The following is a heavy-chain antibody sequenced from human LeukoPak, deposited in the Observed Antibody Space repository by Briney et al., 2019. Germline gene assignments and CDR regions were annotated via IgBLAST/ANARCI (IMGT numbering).Heavy chain of an antibody. D-gene: IGHD6-19*01. J-gene: IGHJ5*02. V-gene: IGHV3-48*01. CDR1: GFTVSSNY. Sequence: GGSLRLSCAASGFTVSSNYMNWVRQAPGKGLEWVSYITSSSSTIYYADSVKGRFTISRDNAKNSLYLQLNSLRAEDTAVYYCARRAAVAGTFDPWGQGTLVTVSS. CDR2: ITSSSSTI. CDR3: ARRAAVAGTFDP.